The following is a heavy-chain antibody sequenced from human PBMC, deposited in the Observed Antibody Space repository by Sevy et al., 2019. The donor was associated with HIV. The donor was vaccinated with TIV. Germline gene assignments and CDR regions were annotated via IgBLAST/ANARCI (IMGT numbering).Heavy chain of an antibody. V-gene: IGHV7-4-1*02. CDR2: INTNTGNP. CDR3: ARARSCSITSCYYHGLDV. CDR1: GYTFTSYA. Sequence: ASVKVSCKASGYTFTSYAINWVRQAPGHGLEWMGWINTNTGNPTYAQGFTGRFVFSLETSVSTTYLQISSLKAEDTAVYYCARARSCSITSCYYHGLDVWGQGTTVTVSS. J-gene: IGHJ6*02. D-gene: IGHD2-2*01.